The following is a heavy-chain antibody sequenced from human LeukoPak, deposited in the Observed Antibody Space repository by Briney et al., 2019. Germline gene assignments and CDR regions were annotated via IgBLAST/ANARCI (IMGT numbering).Heavy chain of an antibody. V-gene: IGHV1-3*01. D-gene: IGHD4-17*01. Sequence: ASVKVSCKASGYTFTSYAMHWVRQAPGQRLEWMGWINAGNGNTKYSQKFQGRVTITRDTSASTAYMELSSLRSEDTAVYYCAREVTTVTSFDYWGQGTLVTVSS. CDR1: GYTFTSYA. CDR2: INAGNGNT. J-gene: IGHJ4*02. CDR3: AREVTTVTSFDY.